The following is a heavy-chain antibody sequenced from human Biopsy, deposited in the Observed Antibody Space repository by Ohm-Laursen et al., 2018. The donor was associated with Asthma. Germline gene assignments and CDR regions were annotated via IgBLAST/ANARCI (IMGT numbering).Heavy chain of an antibody. V-gene: IGHV1-69*01. D-gene: IGHD5-12*01. CDR1: GDSFSNYA. J-gene: IGHJ6*02. CDR2: LIPVLGTP. Sequence: VSSVTVSCKASGDSFSNYAISWVRQAPGHGLEWMGGLIPVLGTPDHAQMFEGRVTITADESTSTAYMELSSLSSEDTAVYYCARGYSGSDRIVYYYSGLEVWGQGTTVTVSS. CDR3: ARGYSGSDRIVYYYSGLEV.